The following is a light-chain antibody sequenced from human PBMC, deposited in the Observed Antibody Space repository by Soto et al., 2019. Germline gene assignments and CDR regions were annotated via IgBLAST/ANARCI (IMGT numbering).Light chain of an antibody. CDR2: AAS. CDR1: QGIRSF. J-gene: IGKJ4*01. CDR3: QHLNSYPRAHA. Sequence: DIQLTQSPSFLSASVGDTVTITCRASQGIRSFLAWYQQKLGEAPKLLIYAASTLESGVSLRFSGSGSGTEFTLTISSLQPEDVATYYCQHLNSYPRAHAFGGRTKVEI. V-gene: IGKV1-9*01.